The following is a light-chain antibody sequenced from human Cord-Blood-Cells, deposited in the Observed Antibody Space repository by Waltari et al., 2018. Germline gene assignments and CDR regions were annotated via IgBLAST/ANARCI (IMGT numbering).Light chain of an antibody. CDR1: SSNIGRNT. Sequence: QSVLTQPPSASGTPGQRVTISCSGSSSNIGRNTVNWYQQLPGTAPKLLIYSNNQRPSGVPDRFSGSKSGTSASLAISGLQSEDEADYYCAAWDDSLNGPNWVFGGGTKLTVL. CDR2: SNN. V-gene: IGLV1-44*01. J-gene: IGLJ3*02. CDR3: AAWDDSLNGPNWV.